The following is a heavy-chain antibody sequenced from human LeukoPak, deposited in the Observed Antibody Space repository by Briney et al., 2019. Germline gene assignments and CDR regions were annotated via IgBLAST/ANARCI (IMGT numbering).Heavy chain of an antibody. V-gene: IGHV4-34*01. D-gene: IGHD3-16*01. Sequence: SETLSLTCAVYGGFFSGYYWSWIRQPPGKALECIGENNHSGSTNYNPSLKSRVTISVDTSKNQFSLKLSSVTAGDTAVYSCARGGGDFDYWGQGTLVTVSS. CDR1: GGFFSGYY. CDR3: ARGGGDFDY. CDR2: NNHSGST. J-gene: IGHJ4*02.